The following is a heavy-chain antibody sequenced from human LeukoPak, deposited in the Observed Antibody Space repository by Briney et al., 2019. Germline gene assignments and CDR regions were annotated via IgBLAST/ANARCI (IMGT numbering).Heavy chain of an antibody. CDR2: IYYSGST. CDR1: GGSISSSSYY. J-gene: IGHJ4*02. Sequence: SETLSLTCTVSGGSISSSSYYWGWIRQPPGKGLEWFGSIYYSGSTYYNPSLKSRVTISVDTSKNQFSLKLSSVTAADTAVYYCARLGIRGYDFWSGYGFYFDYWGQGTLVTVSS. V-gene: IGHV4-39*01. D-gene: IGHD3-3*01. CDR3: ARLGIRGYDFWSGYGFYFDY.